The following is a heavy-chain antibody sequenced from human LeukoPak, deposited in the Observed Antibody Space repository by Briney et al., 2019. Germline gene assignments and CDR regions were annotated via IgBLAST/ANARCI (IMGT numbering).Heavy chain of an antibody. CDR1: GASISNYY. CDR2: IYYTGST. Sequence: SETLSLTCTVSGASISNYYWSWIRQSPGRGLEWIGYIYYTGSTNYNPSLRSRLTISVDTSKNQFSLKLSSVTAADTAVYYCARGSGSSYFDLWGQGTLVTVSS. J-gene: IGHJ4*02. CDR3: ARGSGSSYFDL. D-gene: IGHD1-26*01. V-gene: IGHV4-59*01.